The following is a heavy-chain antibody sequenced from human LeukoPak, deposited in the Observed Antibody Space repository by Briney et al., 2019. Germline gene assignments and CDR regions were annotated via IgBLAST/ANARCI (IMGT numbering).Heavy chain of an antibody. CDR1: GGSISSSSYY. D-gene: IGHD3-22*01. J-gene: IGHJ4*02. CDR2: IYYSGST. CDR3: AILTYYYDSSGYRH. V-gene: IGHV4-39*07. Sequence: PSETLSLTCTVSGGSISSSSYYWGWIRQPPGKGLEWIGSIYYSGSTYYNPSLKSRVTISVDTSKNQFSLKLSSVTAADTAMYYCAILTYYYDSSGYRHWGQGTLVTVSS.